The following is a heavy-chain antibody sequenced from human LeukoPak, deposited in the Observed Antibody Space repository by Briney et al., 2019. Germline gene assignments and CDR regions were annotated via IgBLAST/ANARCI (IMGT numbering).Heavy chain of an antibody. D-gene: IGHD5-24*01. CDR3: ARAAMATIIDY. Sequence: KSSETLSLTCTVSGGSISSSNYYWGWIRQPPGKGLEWIGSIYYSGSTYYNPSLKSRVTISVDTSKNQFSLKLSSVTAADTAVYYCARAAMATIIDYWGQGTLVTVSS. CDR1: GGSISSSNYY. V-gene: IGHV4-39*07. J-gene: IGHJ4*02. CDR2: IYYSGST.